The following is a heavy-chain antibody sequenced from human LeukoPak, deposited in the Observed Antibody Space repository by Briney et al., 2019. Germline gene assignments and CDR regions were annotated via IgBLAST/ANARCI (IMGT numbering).Heavy chain of an antibody. Sequence: PGGSLRLSCAASGLTFSSFGMHWVRQAPGKGLEWVAVTSFDGGNKHYADSVKGRSTIFRDNAKNTLYLQMNSLRAEDTAVYYCVRDLGGRSGHWGQGTLVTVSS. D-gene: IGHD1-26*01. CDR2: TSFDGGNK. CDR1: GLTFSSFG. V-gene: IGHV3-30*03. CDR3: VRDLGGRSGH. J-gene: IGHJ4*02.